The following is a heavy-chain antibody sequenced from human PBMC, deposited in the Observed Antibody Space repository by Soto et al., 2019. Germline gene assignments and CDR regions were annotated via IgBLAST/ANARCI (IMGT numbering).Heavy chain of an antibody. Sequence: PGGSLRLSCAASGFTVSSNYMSWVRQAPGKGLEWVSVIYSGGSTYYADSVKGRFTISRDNSKNTLYLQMNSLRAEDTAVYYCARDGPYGSGSHSFPYWGQGTLVTVSS. J-gene: IGHJ4*02. CDR3: ARDGPYGSGSHSFPY. CDR2: IYSGGST. V-gene: IGHV3-66*01. D-gene: IGHD3-10*01. CDR1: GFTVSSNY.